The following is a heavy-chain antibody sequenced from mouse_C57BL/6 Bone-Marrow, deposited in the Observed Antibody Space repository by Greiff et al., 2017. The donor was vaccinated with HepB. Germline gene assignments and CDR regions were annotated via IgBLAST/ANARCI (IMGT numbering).Heavy chain of an antibody. CDR2: IWSDGST. J-gene: IGHJ4*01. CDR3: ARHEGLRYAMDY. V-gene: IGHV2-6-1*01. CDR1: GFSLTSYG. Sequence: QVQLQQSGPGLVAPSQSLSITCTVSGFSLTSYGVHWVRQPPGKGLEWLVVIWSDGSTTYNSALKSRLSISTDNSKSQVFLKMNSLQTDDTAMYYCARHEGLRYAMDYWGQGTSVTVSS. D-gene: IGHD1-1*01.